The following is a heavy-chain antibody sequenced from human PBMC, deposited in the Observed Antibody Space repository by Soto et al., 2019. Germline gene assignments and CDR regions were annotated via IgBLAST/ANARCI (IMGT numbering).Heavy chain of an antibody. D-gene: IGHD1-26*01. Sequence: GGSLRLSCSASGFTFISYAMYWVRQAPGKGLEYVSAISSNGGSTYYADSVKRRFTISRDNSKNTLYLQMSILRTEDTAVYFCARGSGSFSPFDYWGQGTLVTVSS. V-gene: IGHV3-64D*08. J-gene: IGHJ4*02. CDR3: ARGSGSFSPFDY. CDR1: GFTFISYA. CDR2: ISSNGGST.